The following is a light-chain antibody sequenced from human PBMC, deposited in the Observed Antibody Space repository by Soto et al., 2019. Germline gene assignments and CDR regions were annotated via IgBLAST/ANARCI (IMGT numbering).Light chain of an antibody. J-gene: IGKJ1*01. CDR3: QQYGSSPGGT. CDR1: QSVSSSY. Sequence: EIVLTQSPGTLSLSPGERATLSCRASQSVSSSYLAWYQQKPGQAPRLLIYGASSSATGIPDRFSGSGSGTDFTLTISRLEPEDFAVYYCQQYGSSPGGTFGQGTKVEIK. CDR2: GAS. V-gene: IGKV3-20*01.